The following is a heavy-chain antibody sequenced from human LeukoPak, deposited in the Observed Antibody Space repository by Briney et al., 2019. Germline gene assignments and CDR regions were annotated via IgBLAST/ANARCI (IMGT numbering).Heavy chain of an antibody. CDR2: INPNSGGT. CDR3: ARGPKRNWFDP. CDR1: GYTFTGYY. J-gene: IGHJ5*02. Sequence: ASVKVSCKASGYTFTGYYMHWVRQAPGQGLEWMGWINPNSGGTNYAQKSQGRVTMTRDTSISTSYMEVSRLRSDDTAVYYCARGPKRNWFDPWGQGTLVTVSS. V-gene: IGHV1-2*02.